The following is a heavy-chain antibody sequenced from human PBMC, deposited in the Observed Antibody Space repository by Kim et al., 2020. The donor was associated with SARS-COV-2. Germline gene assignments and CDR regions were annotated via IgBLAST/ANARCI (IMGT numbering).Heavy chain of an antibody. V-gene: IGHV3-74*01. D-gene: IGHD3-16*02. CDR1: GFTFSSYW. Sequence: GGSLRLSCAASGFTFSSYWMHWVRQAPGKGLVWVSRINSDGSSTSYADSVKGRFTISRDNAKNTLYLQMNSLRAEDTAVYYCAREGQPLRLGELSLSRWGQGTLVTVSS. CDR3: AREGQPLRLGELSLSR. J-gene: IGHJ4*02. CDR2: INSDGSST.